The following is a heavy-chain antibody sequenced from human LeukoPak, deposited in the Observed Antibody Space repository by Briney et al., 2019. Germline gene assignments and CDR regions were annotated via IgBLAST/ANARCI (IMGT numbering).Heavy chain of an antibody. V-gene: IGHV3-7*01. CDR1: GFTFSSYW. Sequence: GGSLRLSSAASGFTFSSYWMSWVRQAPGKGLEWVANIKQDGSEKYYVDSVKGRFTISRDNAKDSLYLQMNSLRAEDTAVYYCARVGPLVVPAGGFDYWGQGTLVTVSS. CDR3: ARVGPLVVPAGGFDY. CDR2: IKQDGSEK. D-gene: IGHD2-2*01. J-gene: IGHJ4*02.